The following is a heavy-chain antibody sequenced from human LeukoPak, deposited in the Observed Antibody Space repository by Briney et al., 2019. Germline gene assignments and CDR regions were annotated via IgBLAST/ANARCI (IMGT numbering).Heavy chain of an antibody. CDR1: GFTFSSYW. CDR2: INSDGSST. V-gene: IGHV3-74*01. CDR3: ARGRGYCSGGSCYLYYFDY. D-gene: IGHD2-15*01. J-gene: IGHJ4*02. Sequence: GGSLRLSCAASGFTFSSYWMHWVRQAPGKGLVWVSRINSDGSSTSYADSVKGRFTISRDNAKNTLYLQMNSLRAEDTAVYYCARGRGYCSGGSCYLYYFDYWGQETLVTVSS.